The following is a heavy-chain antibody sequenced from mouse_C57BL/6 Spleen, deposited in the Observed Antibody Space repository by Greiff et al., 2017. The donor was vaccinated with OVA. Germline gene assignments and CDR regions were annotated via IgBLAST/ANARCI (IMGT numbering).Heavy chain of an antibody. CDR3: ARGDLDGSTPFAY. CDR1: GYTFTSYW. J-gene: IGHJ3*01. D-gene: IGHD1-1*01. CDR2: IDPSDSYT. Sequence: QVQLQQPGAELVRPGTSVKLSCKASGYTFTSYWMHWVKQRPGQGLEWIGVIDPSDSYTNYNQKFKGKATLTVDTSSSTAYMQLSSLTSEDSAVYYCARGDLDGSTPFAYWGQGTLVTVSA. V-gene: IGHV1-59*01.